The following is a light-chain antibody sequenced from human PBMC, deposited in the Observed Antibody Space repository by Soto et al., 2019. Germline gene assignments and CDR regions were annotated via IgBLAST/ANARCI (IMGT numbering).Light chain of an antibody. V-gene: IGKV3D-15*01. Sequence: ERVMTHSPATLSVSPGDRPTLYCRASQSVNSNLAWYQQKAGQAPRLLIYRAASRATGSPASFIGSGSWTDFTLTISTRQHEDVAAYYFQQRSNWTLTFGQGTNVYIK. J-gene: IGKJ1*01. CDR2: RAA. CDR3: QQRSNWTLT. CDR1: QSVNSN.